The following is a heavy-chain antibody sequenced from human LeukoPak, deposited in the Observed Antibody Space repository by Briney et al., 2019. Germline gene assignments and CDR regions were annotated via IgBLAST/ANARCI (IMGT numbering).Heavy chain of an antibody. D-gene: IGHD3-10*01. CDR2: INPSGGST. CDR3: ATLSLYGSGSINYYYYYMDV. V-gene: IGHV1-46*01. Sequence: ASVKVSCKASGYTFTNYDINWVRQATGQGLEWMGIINPSGGSTSYAQKFQGRVTMTRDTSTSTVYMELSSLRSEDTAVYYCATLSLYGSGSINYYYYYMDVWGKGTTVTVSS. J-gene: IGHJ6*03. CDR1: GYTFTNYD.